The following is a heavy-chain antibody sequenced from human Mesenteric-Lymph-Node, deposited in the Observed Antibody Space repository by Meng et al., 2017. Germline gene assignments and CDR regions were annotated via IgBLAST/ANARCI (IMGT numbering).Heavy chain of an antibody. D-gene: IGHD3-10*01. J-gene: IGHJ4*02. CDR1: GFTVSSNY. CDR3: ARSPRNNGSGTYYNL. V-gene: IGHV3-53*01. CDR2: ISTSGGST. Sequence: GESLKISCAASGFTVSSNYMSWVRQAPGKGLEWVSVISTSGGSTNYADSVKGRFTISRDNSKNTLYLQMNSLRAEDTAFYFCARSPRNNGSGTYYNLWGQGTLVTVSS.